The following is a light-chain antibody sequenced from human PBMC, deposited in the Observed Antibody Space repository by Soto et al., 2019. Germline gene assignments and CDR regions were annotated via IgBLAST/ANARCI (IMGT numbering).Light chain of an antibody. J-gene: IGKJ3*01. Sequence: DIQMTQSPSAMSASVGDRVTVTCRASQGIGNSLAWFQQKPGKVPRRLIYVASILQSGVPSRFSGSGSGTEFTLTIRSLQPEDFATYFCLQHNTFPFTFGPGTKVEIK. CDR2: VAS. V-gene: IGKV1-17*03. CDR3: LQHNTFPFT. CDR1: QGIGNS.